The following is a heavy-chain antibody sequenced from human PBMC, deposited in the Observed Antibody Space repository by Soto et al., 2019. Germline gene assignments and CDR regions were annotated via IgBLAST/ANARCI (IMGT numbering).Heavy chain of an antibody. CDR2: ISTSSSYT. CDR3: ARLRLTGYFDY. J-gene: IGHJ4*02. CDR1: GFTFSDHY. Sequence: GGSLRLSCVASGFTFSDHYMTWIRQAPGKGLEWLSYISTSSSYTNYADSVKGRLTISRDNAMNSLYLQMNSLRAEDTAVYYCARLRLTGYFDYWGQGT. V-gene: IGHV3-11*03.